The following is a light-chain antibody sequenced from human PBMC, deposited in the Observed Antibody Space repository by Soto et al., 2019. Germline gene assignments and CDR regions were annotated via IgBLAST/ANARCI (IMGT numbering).Light chain of an antibody. J-gene: IGLJ1*01. CDR2: DVS. Sequence: SVLTRPAYGYGSPGRSSSISCTGTSSDVGSYNYVSWYQQQPGKAPKLMIFDVSNRPSGVSHRFSGSKSGNMASLSISGLQAEDEADYYCSSYTTSSTYVLGTGTKVTVL. CDR1: SSDVGSYNY. CDR3: SSYTTSSTYV. V-gene: IGLV2-14*03.